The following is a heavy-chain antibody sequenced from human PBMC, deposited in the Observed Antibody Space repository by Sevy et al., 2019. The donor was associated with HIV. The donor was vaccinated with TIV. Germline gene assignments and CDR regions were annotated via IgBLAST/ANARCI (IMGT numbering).Heavy chain of an antibody. CDR2: ISSSSSTI. V-gene: IGHV3-48*01. D-gene: IGHD1-26*01. Sequence: LSLTCAASGFTFSSYSMNWVRQAPGKGLKWVSYISSSSSTIYYADSVKGRFTISRDNAKNSRYLQMNSLRAEDTAVYYCARVFYRNWFDPWGQGTLVTVSS. CDR1: GFTFSSYS. J-gene: IGHJ5*02. CDR3: ARVFYRNWFDP.